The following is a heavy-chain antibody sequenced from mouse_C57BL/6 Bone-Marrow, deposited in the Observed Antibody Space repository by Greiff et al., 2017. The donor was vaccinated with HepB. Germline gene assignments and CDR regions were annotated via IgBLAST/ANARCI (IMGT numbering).Heavy chain of an antibody. Sequence: VQLQQPGAELVKPGASVKLSCKASGYTFTSYWMQWVKQRPGQGLEWIGEIDPSDSYTNYNQKFKGKATLTVDTFSSPAYMQLSSLTSEDSAVYYCARPLYDGNSWFAYWGQGTLVTVSA. V-gene: IGHV1-50*01. J-gene: IGHJ3*01. CDR3: ARPLYDGNSWFAY. CDR1: GYTFTSYW. CDR2: IDPSDSYT. D-gene: IGHD2-1*01.